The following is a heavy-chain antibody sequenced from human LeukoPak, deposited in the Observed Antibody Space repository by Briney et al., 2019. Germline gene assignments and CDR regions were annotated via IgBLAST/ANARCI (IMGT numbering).Heavy chain of an antibody. V-gene: IGHV3-7*01. Sequence: GGSLRLSCAASGFTFSSYWMNWARQAPGKGLEWVASIKQDGGQIYYLESVKGRFTVSRDNAKNSLYLQMNSLRAEDTAVYYCARLGARQMLEYWGQGTLVTVSS. J-gene: IGHJ4*02. CDR1: GFTFSSYW. CDR2: IKQDGGQI. CDR3: ARLGARQMLEY. D-gene: IGHD4-17*01.